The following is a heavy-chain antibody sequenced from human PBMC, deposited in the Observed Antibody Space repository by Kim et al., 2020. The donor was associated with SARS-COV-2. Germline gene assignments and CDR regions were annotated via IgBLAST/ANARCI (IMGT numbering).Heavy chain of an antibody. CDR3: AKETYFGPVYSSSWDY. Sequence: GGSLRLSCAASGFTFSSYAMSWVRQAPGKGLEWVSAISGSGGSTYYADSVKGRFTISRDNSKNTLYLQMNSLRAEDTAVYYCAKETYFGPVYSSSWDYWGQGTLVTVSS. J-gene: IGHJ4*02. D-gene: IGHD6-6*01. CDR1: GFTFSSYA. V-gene: IGHV3-23*01. CDR2: ISGSGGST.